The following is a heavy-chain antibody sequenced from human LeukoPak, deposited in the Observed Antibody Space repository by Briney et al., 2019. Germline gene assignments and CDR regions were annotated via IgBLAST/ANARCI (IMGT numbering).Heavy chain of an antibody. CDR1: GGSISSYY. CDR2: IYYSGST. V-gene: IGHV4-59*01. CDR3: ARDGYSNYLFDY. J-gene: IGHJ4*02. D-gene: IGHD4-11*01. Sequence: PSETLSLTCTVSGGSISSYYWSWIRQPPGKGLEWIGYIYYSGSTNYNPSLKSRVTISVDTSKNQFSLKLSSATAADTAVYYCARDGYSNYLFDYWGQGTLVTVSS.